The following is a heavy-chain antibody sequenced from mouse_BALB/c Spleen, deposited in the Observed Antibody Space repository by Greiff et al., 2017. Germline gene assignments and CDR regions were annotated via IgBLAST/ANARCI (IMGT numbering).Heavy chain of an antibody. CDR2: IAPGSGST. V-gene: IGHV1S41*01. Sequence: DLVKPGASVKLSCKASGYTFTSYWINWIKQRPGQGLEWIGRIAPGSGSTYYNEMFKGKATLTVDTSSSTAYIQLSSLSSEDSAVYFCASNFDDWGQGTTLTVSS. CDR3: ASNFDD. CDR1: GYTFTSYW. J-gene: IGHJ2*01.